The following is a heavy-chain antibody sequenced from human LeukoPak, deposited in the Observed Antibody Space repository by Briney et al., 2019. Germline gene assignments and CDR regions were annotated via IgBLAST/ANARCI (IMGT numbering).Heavy chain of an antibody. V-gene: IGHV4-31*11. CDR3: ARQRSYNWYSDL. J-gene: IGHJ2*01. CDR2: IHYSGST. D-gene: IGHD3-10*01. Sequence: SSETLSLTCAVSGGSISSDVYYWSWIRQHPGRALEWIGYIHYSGSTYYNPSLKSRLSISVDTSKNQFSLKLSSVTAADTAVYYCARQRSYNWYSDLWGRGTLVTVSS. CDR1: GGSISSDVYY.